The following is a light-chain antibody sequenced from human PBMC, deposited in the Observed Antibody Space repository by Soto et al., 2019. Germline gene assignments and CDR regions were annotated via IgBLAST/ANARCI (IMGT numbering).Light chain of an antibody. CDR2: EVS. CDR1: SSDVGGYNY. J-gene: IGLJ1*01. V-gene: IGLV2-14*01. CDR3: NSYTNNNTFV. Sequence: QSALTQPASVSGSPGQSITISCTGTSSDVGGYNYVSWFQQHPGKAPKLMIYEVSNRPSGVSNRFSGSRSGNTASLTISGLHSEDEAEYYCNSYTNNNTFVFGTGTKVTVL.